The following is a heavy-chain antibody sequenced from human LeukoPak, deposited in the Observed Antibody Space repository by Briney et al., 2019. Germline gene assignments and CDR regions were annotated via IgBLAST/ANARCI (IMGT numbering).Heavy chain of an antibody. CDR1: GGTFSSYA. V-gene: IGHV1-69*13. Sequence: ASVNVSCKASGGTFSSYAISWVRQAPGQGLEWMGGIIPIFGTANYAQKFQGRVTITADESTSTAYMELSSLRSEDTAVYYCARQLVTFDWFTSPFDYWGQGTLVTVSS. J-gene: IGHJ4*02. CDR2: IIPIFGTA. CDR3: ARQLVTFDWFTSPFDY. D-gene: IGHD3-9*01.